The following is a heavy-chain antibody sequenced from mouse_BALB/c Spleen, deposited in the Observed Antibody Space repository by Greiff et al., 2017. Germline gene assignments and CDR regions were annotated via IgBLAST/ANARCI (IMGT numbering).Heavy chain of an antibody. CDR2: INPGSGGT. J-gene: IGHJ4*01. V-gene: IGHV1-54*01. D-gene: IGHD1-1*01. CDR3: ARGSYYGSRDAMDY. Sequence: VQLQQSGAELVRPGTSVKVSCKASGYAFTNYLIEWVKQRPGQGLEWIGVINPGSGGTNYNEKFKGKATLTADKSSSTAYMQLSSLTSDDSAVYFCARGSYYGSRDAMDYWGQGTSVTVSS. CDR1: GYAFTNYL.